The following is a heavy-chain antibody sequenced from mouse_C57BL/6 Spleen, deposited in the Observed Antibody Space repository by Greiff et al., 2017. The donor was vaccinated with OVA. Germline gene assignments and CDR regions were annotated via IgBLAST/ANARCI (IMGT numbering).Heavy chain of an antibody. CDR2: IDPSDSYT. D-gene: IGHD2-1*01. CDR3: ARGGGNTGGYFDY. CDR1: GYTFTSYW. Sequence: QVQLQQPGAELVKPGASVKLSCKASGYTFTSYWMQWVKQRPGQGLEWIGEIDPSDSYTNYNQKFKGKATLTVDTSSSTAYMQLSSLTAEDSAVYYCARGGGNTGGYFDYWGQGTTLTVAS. J-gene: IGHJ2*01. V-gene: IGHV1-50*01.